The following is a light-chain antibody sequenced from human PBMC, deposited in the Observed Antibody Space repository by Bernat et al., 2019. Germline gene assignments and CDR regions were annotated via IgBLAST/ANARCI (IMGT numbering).Light chain of an antibody. V-gene: IGKV1-39*01. CDR1: QNIDTY. CDR3: QQSYSSLLPA. Sequence: DIQMTQSPSSLSASVGDRVTITCRASQNIDTYLNWYQQHPGKAPKLLIFAAETLESGVPSRFRGRGSGTDFTLTISSLQPEDSATYYCQQSYSSLLPAFGGGTKVE. J-gene: IGKJ4*01. CDR2: AAE.